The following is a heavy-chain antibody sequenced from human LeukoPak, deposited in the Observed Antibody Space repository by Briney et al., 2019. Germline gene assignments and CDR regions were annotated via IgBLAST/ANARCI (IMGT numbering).Heavy chain of an antibody. CDR2: INPSGGST. V-gene: IGHV1-46*01. CDR1: GYTFSGYH. Sequence: ASVKVSCKASGYTFSGYHIHWVRQAPGQGLEWMGIINPSGGSTSYAQKFQGRVTMTRDTSTSTVYMELSSLRSEDTAVYYCARGWEGAKIFDYWGQGTLVTVSS. D-gene: IGHD1-26*01. CDR3: ARGWEGAKIFDY. J-gene: IGHJ4*02.